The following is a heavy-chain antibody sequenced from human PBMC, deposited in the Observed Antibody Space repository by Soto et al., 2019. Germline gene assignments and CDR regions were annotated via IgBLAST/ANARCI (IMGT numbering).Heavy chain of an antibody. D-gene: IGHD3-3*01. CDR2: INHSGST. CDR1: AGSFSGYY. V-gene: IGHV4-34*01. CDR3: ARGSGNYNVLRGYSPRENYYMAV. J-gene: IGHJ6*03. Sequence: QEPLDQWGAGLLKPSETLSLSCAAYAGSFSGYYWTWIRQSPGKGLEWIGEINHSGSTNNNPSLMSRVIISGDVCKRQFSLKLSSVTAADTTGYYCARGSGNYNVLRGYSPRENYYMAVWGKGTTVSVSS.